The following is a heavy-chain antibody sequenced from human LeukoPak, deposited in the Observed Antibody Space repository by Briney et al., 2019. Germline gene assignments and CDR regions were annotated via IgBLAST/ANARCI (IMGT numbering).Heavy chain of an antibody. CDR3: ATDLPLGVVAATPRTGY. CDR2: IIPIFGTA. J-gene: IGHJ4*02. V-gene: IGHV1-69*06. Sequence: GSSVKVSCKASGGTFSSYAISWVRQAPGQGLEWMGGIIPIFGTANYAQKFQGRVTITADKSTSTAYMELSSLRSEDTAVYYCATDLPLGVVAATPRTGYWGQGTLVTVSS. D-gene: IGHD2-15*01. CDR1: GGTFSSYA.